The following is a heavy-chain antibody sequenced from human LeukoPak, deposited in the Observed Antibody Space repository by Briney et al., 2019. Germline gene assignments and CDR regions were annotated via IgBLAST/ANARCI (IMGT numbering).Heavy chain of an antibody. V-gene: IGHV7-4-1*02. Sequence: ASVKVSCKASGYTFTNYAMNWVRQAPGQGLEWMGRINTNTGNPTYAQGFTGRFVFSLVTSVSTAYLQISSLEAEDTAVYYCARGEISDYYFWWGQGTLVTVSS. J-gene: IGHJ4*02. CDR2: INTNTGNP. CDR1: GYTFTNYA. CDR3: ARGEISDYYFW. D-gene: IGHD3/OR15-3a*01.